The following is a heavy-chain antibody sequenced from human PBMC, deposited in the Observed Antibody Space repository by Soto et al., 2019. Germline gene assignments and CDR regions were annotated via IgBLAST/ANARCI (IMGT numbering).Heavy chain of an antibody. J-gene: IGHJ6*02. CDR2: IIPIFGTA. Sequence: QVQLVQSGAEVKKPGSSVKVSCKASGGTFSSYAISWVRQAPGQGLEWMGGIIPIFGTANYAQKFQGRVTITADEPTSTAYMELSSLRAEDTAVYYCASPPVRYYYYYGMDVWGQGTTVTVSS. CDR3: ASPPVRYYYYYGMDV. CDR1: GGTFSSYA. V-gene: IGHV1-69*12.